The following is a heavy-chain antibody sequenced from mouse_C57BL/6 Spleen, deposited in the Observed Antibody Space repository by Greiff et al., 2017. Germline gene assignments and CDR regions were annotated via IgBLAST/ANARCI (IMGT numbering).Heavy chain of an antibody. CDR2: IYPGSGNT. CDR1: GYTFTDYY. CDR3: ARSNSDD. V-gene: IGHV1-76*01. J-gene: IGHJ2*01. Sequence: VQLQQSGAELVRPGASVKLSCKASGYTFTDYYINWVKQRPGQGLEWIARIYPGSGNTYYNEKVKGKATLTAEKSSSTAYMQLSSLTSEDSAVYFCARSNSDDWGQGTTLTVSS.